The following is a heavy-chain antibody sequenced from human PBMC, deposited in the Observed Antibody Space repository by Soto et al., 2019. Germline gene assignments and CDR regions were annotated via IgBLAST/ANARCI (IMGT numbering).Heavy chain of an antibody. V-gene: IGHV1-18*04. D-gene: IGHD1-26*01. Sequence: GASVKVSCKASGYTFTSYGISWVRQAPGQGLEWMGWISAYNGNTNYAQKLQGRVTMTTDTSTSTAYMELRSLRSDDTAVYYCARDFPLRVGATTNFDYWGQGTLVTVSS. J-gene: IGHJ4*02. CDR3: ARDFPLRVGATTNFDY. CDR2: ISAYNGNT. CDR1: GYTFTSYG.